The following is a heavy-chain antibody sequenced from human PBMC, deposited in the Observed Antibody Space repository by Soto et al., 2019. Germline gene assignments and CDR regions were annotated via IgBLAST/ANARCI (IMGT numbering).Heavy chain of an antibody. Sequence: GSLRLSCAASGFTFSSYAMSWVRQAPGKGLEWVSAISGSGGSTYYADSVKGRFTISRDNSKNTLYLQMNSLRAEDTAVYYGAKGRSITIFGVVKFDYWGQGTLVTVSS. CDR2: ISGSGGST. J-gene: IGHJ4*02. CDR3: AKGRSITIFGVVKFDY. V-gene: IGHV3-23*01. D-gene: IGHD3-3*01. CDR1: GFTFSSYA.